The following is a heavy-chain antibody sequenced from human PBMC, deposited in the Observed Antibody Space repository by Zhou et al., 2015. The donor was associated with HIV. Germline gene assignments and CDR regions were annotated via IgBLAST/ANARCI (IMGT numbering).Heavy chain of an antibody. CDR2: IIPIFGTA. CDR1: GGTFSSYA. V-gene: IGHV1-69*01. D-gene: IGHD3-10*01. Sequence: QVQLVQSGAEVKKPGSSVKVSCKASGGTFSSYAISWVRQAPGQGLEWMGGIIPIFGTANYAQKFQGRVTITADESTSTAYMELSSLRSEDTAVYYCARGPTYYYGSGNDAFDIWGQGTMVTVSS. J-gene: IGHJ3*02. CDR3: ARGPTYYYGSGNDAFDI.